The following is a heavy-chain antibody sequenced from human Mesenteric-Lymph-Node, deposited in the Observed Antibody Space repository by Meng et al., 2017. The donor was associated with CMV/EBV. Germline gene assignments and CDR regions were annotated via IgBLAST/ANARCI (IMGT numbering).Heavy chain of an antibody. Sequence: GGSLRLSCAASGFTFSSYAMSWVRQAPGKGLEWVSAISGSGGSTYYADSVKGRFTISRDNSKNTLYLQMNSLRAEDTAVYYCARGGIAARPVRNYGMDVWGQGTTVTVSS. J-gene: IGHJ6*02. CDR1: GFTFSSYA. CDR2: ISGSGGST. D-gene: IGHD6-6*01. CDR3: ARGGIAARPVRNYGMDV. V-gene: IGHV3-23*01.